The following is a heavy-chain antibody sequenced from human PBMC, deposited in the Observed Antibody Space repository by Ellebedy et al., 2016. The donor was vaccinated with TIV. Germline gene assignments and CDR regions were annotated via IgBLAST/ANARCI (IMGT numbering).Heavy chain of an antibody. D-gene: IGHD2-21*02. Sequence: GGSLRLSCAASGFTFSSYWMHWVRQAPGKGLVWVSRINSDGSSTSYADSVKGRFTISRDNAKNSLYLQMNSLRAEDTALYYCAKARGLRTSMIVTAITLFDYWGQGTLVTVSS. CDR1: GFTFSSYW. J-gene: IGHJ4*02. V-gene: IGHV3-74*01. CDR3: AKARGLRTSMIVTAITLFDY. CDR2: INSDGSST.